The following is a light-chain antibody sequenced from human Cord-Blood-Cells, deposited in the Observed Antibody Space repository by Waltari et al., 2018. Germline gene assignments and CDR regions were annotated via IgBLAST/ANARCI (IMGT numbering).Light chain of an antibody. CDR2: DFS. CDR1: SSDVGGYNY. CDR3: SSYTSSSTWL. V-gene: IGLV2-14*03. J-gene: IGLJ3*02. Sequence: SALTQPASVSQSPGQSSTISCTGTSSDVGGYNYVSWYQQHPGKAPKRMIYDFSNRPSGVSNRFSCSKSGNTASLTSSWLQAEDEADYYCSSYTSSSTWLFGGGTKLTVL.